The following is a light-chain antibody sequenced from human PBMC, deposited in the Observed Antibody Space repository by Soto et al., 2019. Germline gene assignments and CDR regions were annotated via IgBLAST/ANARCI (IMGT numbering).Light chain of an antibody. Sequence: DIQLTQSPSSVSASVGDRVTITCRASQDIGTWLAWYQQKPGKAPKLLIYVASNLQSGAPSRFSGAGSGTDFNLSITSLPPEDFATYHCKQSDSFPFTFGPGTKVDFK. CDR3: KQSDSFPFT. CDR2: VAS. V-gene: IGKV1-12*01. CDR1: QDIGTW. J-gene: IGKJ3*01.